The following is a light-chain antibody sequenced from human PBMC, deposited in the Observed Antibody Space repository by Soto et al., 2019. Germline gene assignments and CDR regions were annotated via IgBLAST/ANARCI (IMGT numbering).Light chain of an antibody. CDR3: QQYGSSPIT. J-gene: IGKJ5*01. CDR2: GAS. Sequence: EIVLTQSPGTLSLSPGERATLSCRASQSVSANYLAWYQQKPGQAPRLLMYGASSRATGIPDRFSGSGSGTDFTLTISRLEPEDFAVYYCQQYGSSPITFGQGTRLEIE. CDR1: QSVSANY. V-gene: IGKV3-20*01.